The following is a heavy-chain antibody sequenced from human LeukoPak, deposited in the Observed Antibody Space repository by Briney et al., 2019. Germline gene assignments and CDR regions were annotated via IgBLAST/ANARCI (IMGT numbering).Heavy chain of an antibody. V-gene: IGHV4-34*01. CDR2: INHSGST. CDR1: GGSFGGYY. D-gene: IGHD3-10*01. J-gene: IGHJ6*03. CDR3: ARVRRKTTMVRGVRNYYYYYMDV. Sequence: SETLSLTCAVYGGSFGGYYWSWIRQPPGKGLEWIGEINHSGSTNYNPSLKSRVTISVDTSKNQFSLKLSSVTAADTAVYYCARVRRKTTMVRGVRNYYYYYMDVWGKGTTVTVSS.